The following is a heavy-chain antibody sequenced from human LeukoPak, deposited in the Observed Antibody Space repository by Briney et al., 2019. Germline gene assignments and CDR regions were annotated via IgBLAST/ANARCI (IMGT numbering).Heavy chain of an antibody. CDR3: ARYSSGWSWHYYYYGMDV. CDR2: ISAYNGNT. D-gene: IGHD6-19*01. J-gene: IGHJ6*02. V-gene: IGHV1-18*01. CDR1: GYTFTSYG. Sequence: GASVKVSCKASGYTFTSYGISWVRQAPGQGLEWMGWISAYNGNTNYAQKLQGRVTMTTDTSTSTAYMELRSLRSDDTAVYYCARYSSGWSWHYYYYGMDVWGQGTTVTVSS.